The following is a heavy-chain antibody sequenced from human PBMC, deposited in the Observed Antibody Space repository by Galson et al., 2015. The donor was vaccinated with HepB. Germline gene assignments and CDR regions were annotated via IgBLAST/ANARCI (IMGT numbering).Heavy chain of an antibody. Sequence: SVKVSCKASGGTFSSYAISWVRQAPGQGLEWMGGIIPIFGTANYAQKFQGRVTITTDDSTTTAYMELSSLRSEDTAVYYCARGDGELGKWQLFTAFDYWGQGTLVTVSS. J-gene: IGHJ4*02. CDR2: IIPIFGTA. CDR3: ARGDGELGKWQLFTAFDY. CDR1: GGTFSSYA. D-gene: IGHD5-24*01. V-gene: IGHV1-69*05.